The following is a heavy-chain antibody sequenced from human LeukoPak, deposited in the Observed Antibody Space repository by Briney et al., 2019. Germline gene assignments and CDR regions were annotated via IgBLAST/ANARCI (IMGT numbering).Heavy chain of an antibody. CDR2: IKQDGSEK. CDR1: GFTFSSYW. V-gene: IGHV3-7*01. J-gene: IGHJ2*01. CDR3: ARLVFPDWNPSWYFDL. Sequence: TGGSLRLSCAASGFTFSSYWMSWVRQAPGKGLEWVANIKQDGSEKYYVDSVKGRFTISRDNAKNSLYLQMNSLRAEDTAVYYCARLVFPDWNPSWYFDLWGRGTLGTVSS. D-gene: IGHD1-1*01.